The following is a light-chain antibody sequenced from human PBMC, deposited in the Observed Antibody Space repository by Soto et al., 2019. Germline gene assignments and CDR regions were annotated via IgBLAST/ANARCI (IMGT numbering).Light chain of an antibody. CDR1: QSVSSSY. J-gene: IGKJ2*01. Sequence: EIVLTQSPVTLSLSPGERATLSCRASQSVSSSYLAWYQQKPGKAPRLLIYGASSRASGIADRFSSSGSGTDFTLTISRLEPEDFAVYYCQQYGSSPQTFGQGTKLEIK. V-gene: IGKV3-20*01. CDR2: GAS. CDR3: QQYGSSPQT.